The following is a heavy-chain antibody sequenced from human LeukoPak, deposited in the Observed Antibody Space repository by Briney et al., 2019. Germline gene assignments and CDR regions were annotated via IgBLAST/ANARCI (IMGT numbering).Heavy chain of an antibody. CDR3: ATSRQWLVRYFDY. V-gene: IGHV3-23*01. D-gene: IGHD6-19*01. CDR1: GFTFSSYP. CDR2: INGDGGNT. Sequence: GGSLRLSCAASGFTFSSYPMSWVHQAPGKGLEWVSAINGDGGNTYYTDSVKGRFTISRDNSKNTLYLQMKSLRAEDTAVYYCATSRQWLVRYFDYWGQGTLATVSS. J-gene: IGHJ4*02.